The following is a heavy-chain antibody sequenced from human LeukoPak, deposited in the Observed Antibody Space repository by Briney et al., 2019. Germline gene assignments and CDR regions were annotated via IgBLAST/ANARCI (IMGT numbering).Heavy chain of an antibody. CDR1: NFSISSSYY. CDR2: IYHTGST. J-gene: IGHJ4*02. V-gene: IGHV4-38-2*02. Sequence: SETLSLTCTVSNFSISSSYYWDWIRQPPGKGLEWVGCIYHTGSTYYNPSLKSRLTLSIDTSKNQFSLKLSSVTAADTAVYYCAREGDYSRTNPHTLEFDSWGQGTLVTVSS. D-gene: IGHD6-13*01. CDR3: AREGDYSRTNPHTLEFDS.